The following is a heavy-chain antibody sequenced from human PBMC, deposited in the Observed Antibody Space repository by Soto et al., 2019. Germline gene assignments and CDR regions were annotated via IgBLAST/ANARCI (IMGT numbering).Heavy chain of an antibody. CDR2: VDQDGSAK. CDR1: GFAFNRYY. V-gene: IGHV3-7*01. D-gene: IGHD3-22*01. Sequence: GGSLRLSCAASGFAFNRYYMSWVRQAPGKGLEWVATVDQDGSAKYYVDSVKSQFTISRDNAKNSLYVQMNGLRGEDTAVYYCARYCAYDSIYYCSSDRLDYWGRGTLVTVSS. CDR3: ARYCAYDSIYYCSSDRLDY. J-gene: IGHJ4*02.